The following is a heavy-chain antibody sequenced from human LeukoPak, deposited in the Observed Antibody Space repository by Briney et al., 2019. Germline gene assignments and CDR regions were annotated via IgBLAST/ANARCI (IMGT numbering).Heavy chain of an antibody. CDR1: GFAFSSYW. V-gene: IGHV3-7*01. CDR2: IKQDGSEK. J-gene: IGHJ4*02. Sequence: GGSLRLSCAASGFAFSSYWMSWVRQAPGKGLEWVANIKQDGSEKYYVDSVKGRFTISRDNAKNSLYLQMNSLRAEDTAVYYCARGFTIFGVVTSDYFDYWGQGTLVTVSS. CDR3: ARGFTIFGVVTSDYFDY. D-gene: IGHD3-3*01.